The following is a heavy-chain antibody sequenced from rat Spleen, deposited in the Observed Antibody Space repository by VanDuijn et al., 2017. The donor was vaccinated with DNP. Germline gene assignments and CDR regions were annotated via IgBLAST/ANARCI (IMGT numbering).Heavy chain of an antibody. V-gene: IGHV3-1*01. CDR3: ARGIIRFDY. D-gene: IGHD1-6*01. CDR2: INFSGST. CDR1: GYSITSNY. Sequence: EVQLQESGPGLVKPSQSLSLTCSVTGYSITSNYWDWIRTFPGNKMEWIGHINFSGSTNYNPSLKSRISITKDTSKNQFFLQLNYVTAEDTATYYWARGIIRFDYWGQGVMVTVSS. J-gene: IGHJ2*01.